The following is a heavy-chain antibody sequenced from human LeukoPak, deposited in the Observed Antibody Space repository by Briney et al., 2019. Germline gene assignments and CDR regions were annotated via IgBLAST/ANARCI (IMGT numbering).Heavy chain of an antibody. J-gene: IGHJ4*02. CDR3: ARLTAYYFDY. CDR2: ISAYNGNT. V-gene: IGHV1-18*01. D-gene: IGHD3-9*01. Sequence: GASVKVSCKASGYTFTSYDINWERQAPGQGLEWMGWISAYNGNTNYAQKLQGRVTMTTDTSTSTAYMELRSLRSDDTAVYYCARLTAYYFDYWGQGTLVTVSS. CDR1: GYTFTSYD.